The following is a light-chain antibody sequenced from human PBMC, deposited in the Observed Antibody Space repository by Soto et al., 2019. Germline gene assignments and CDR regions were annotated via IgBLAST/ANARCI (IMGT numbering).Light chain of an antibody. V-gene: IGLV2-18*02. CDR2: EVS. CDR1: SSDVGSYNR. CDR3: SSYTSFSTYV. Sequence: QSVLTQPPSVSGSPGQSVTISCTGTSSDVGSYNRVSWYQQPPGTAPKLLIYEVSNRPSGVPDRFSGSKSGNTASLTISGLQAEDEADYYCSSYTSFSTYVFVSGTKVTV. J-gene: IGLJ1*01.